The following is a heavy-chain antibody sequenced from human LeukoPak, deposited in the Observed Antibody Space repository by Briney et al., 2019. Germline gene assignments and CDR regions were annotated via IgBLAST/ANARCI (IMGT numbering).Heavy chain of an antibody. J-gene: IGHJ4*02. V-gene: IGHV4-34*01. CDR3: ARHKNRRGWLHPFDY. CDR1: GGSFSGYY. CDR2: INHSGST. Sequence: PSETLSLTCAVYGGSFSGYYWSWIRQPPGKGLEWIGEINHSGSTNYNPSLKSRVTISVDTSKNQFSLKLSSVTAADTAVYYCARHKNRRGWLHPFDYWGQGTLVTVSS. D-gene: IGHD5-24*01.